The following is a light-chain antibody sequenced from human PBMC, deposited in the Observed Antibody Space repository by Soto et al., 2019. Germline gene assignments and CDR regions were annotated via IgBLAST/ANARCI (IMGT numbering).Light chain of an antibody. CDR2: AAS. CDR1: QGVGNKY. CDR3: QQYTNAHGNT. V-gene: IGKV3-20*01. Sequence: EIALTQSPGTLSLSPGERATLSCRASQGVGNKYLAWYQQRPGQAPSLLIYAASSRATGVPDRFSGSGSGTDFTLTISRLEPEDFAVYYCQQYTNAHGNTFGQGTRLESK. J-gene: IGKJ5*01.